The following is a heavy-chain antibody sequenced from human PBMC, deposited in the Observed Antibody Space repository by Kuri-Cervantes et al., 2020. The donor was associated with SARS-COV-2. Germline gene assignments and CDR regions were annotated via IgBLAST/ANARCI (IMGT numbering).Heavy chain of an antibody. J-gene: IGHJ4*02. D-gene: IGHD5-18*01. V-gene: IGHV3-74*01. CDR2: INSDGTST. CDR1: GFTFSSYW. CDR3: ARVGDTALVYADY. Sequence: GGSLRLSCAASGFTFSSYWMYWVRQAPGKGLVWVSRINSDGTSTSYADSVKGRFTISRDNAKNTLNLQMNSLRAEDTAVYYCARVGDTALVYADYWGQGNLVTVSS.